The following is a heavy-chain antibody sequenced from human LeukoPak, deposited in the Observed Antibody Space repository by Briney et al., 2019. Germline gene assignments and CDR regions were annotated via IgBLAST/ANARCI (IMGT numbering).Heavy chain of an antibody. CDR3: AREPSLWFGEWYYYYGMDV. V-gene: IGHV4-34*01. CDR1: GGSFSGYY. D-gene: IGHD3-10*01. Sequence: PSETLSLTCAVYGGSFSGYYWSWIRQPPGKGLEWIGEINHSGSTNYNPSLKSRVTISVDTSKNQFSLKLSSVTAADTAVYYCAREPSLWFGEWYYYYGMDVWGQGTTVTVSS. J-gene: IGHJ6*02. CDR2: INHSGST.